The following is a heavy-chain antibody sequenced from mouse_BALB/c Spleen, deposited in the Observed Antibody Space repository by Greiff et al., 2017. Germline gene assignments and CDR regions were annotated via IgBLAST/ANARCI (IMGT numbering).Heavy chain of an antibody. Sequence: VQLQQSGTVLARPGASVKMSCKASGYTFTSYWMHWVKQRPGQGLEWIGAIYPGNSDTSYNQKFKGKAKLTAVTSTSTAYMELSSLTNEDSAVYYCTRGGLLRLRNFDVWGAGTTVTVSS. CDR3: TRGGLLRLRNFDV. CDR1: GYTFTSYW. J-gene: IGHJ1*01. V-gene: IGHV1-5*01. D-gene: IGHD1-2*01. CDR2: IYPGNSDT.